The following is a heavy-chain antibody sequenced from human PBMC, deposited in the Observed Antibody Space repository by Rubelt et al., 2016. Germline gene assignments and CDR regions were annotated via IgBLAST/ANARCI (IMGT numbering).Heavy chain of an antibody. J-gene: IGHJ5*01. V-gene: IGHV3-49*03. CDR2: IGSKGCGGTK. CDR3: TRDGWFDY. CDR1: GFTFGDFG. Sequence: EVQLVESGGDLVQPGRSLRLSCIVSGFTFGDFGMSWFRQAPGKGLEWVGAIGSKGCGGTKAYDVSVKDRFTIARDDSMNIAYLQMNGLKTEDTAIYYCTRDGWFDYWGQGTLVTVSS.